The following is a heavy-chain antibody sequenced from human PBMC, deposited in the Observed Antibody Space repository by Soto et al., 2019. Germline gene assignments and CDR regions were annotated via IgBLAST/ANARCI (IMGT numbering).Heavy chain of an antibody. CDR2: ISGSGTGT. J-gene: IGHJ4*02. CDR3: AKGWGYGSGTYYKLGCDY. D-gene: IGHD3-10*01. CDR1: GFTFSRHA. Sequence: EVQLLESGGGLEQPGGSLSLSCEASGFTFSRHAMGWVRQAPGKGLEWVSTISGSGTGTYYEDSVKGRFTITRDNSKKTLYLQMNTLRAEDTAVYYCAKGWGYGSGTYYKLGCDYWGQGTLVTVSS. V-gene: IGHV3-23*01.